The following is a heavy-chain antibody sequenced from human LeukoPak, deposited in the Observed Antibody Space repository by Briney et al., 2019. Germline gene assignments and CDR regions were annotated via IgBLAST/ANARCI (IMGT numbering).Heavy chain of an antibody. CDR3: ARSSIAALIMSDY. D-gene: IGHD6-6*01. CDR2: INPNSGGT. V-gene: IGHV1-2*02. CDR1: GYTFTGYY. Sequence: GASVKVSCKASGYTFTGYYMHWVRQAPGQGLEWMGWINPNSGGTNYAQKFQGRVTMTRDTSISTAYMELSRLRSDDTAVYYCARSSIAALIMSDYWGQGTLVTVSS. J-gene: IGHJ4*02.